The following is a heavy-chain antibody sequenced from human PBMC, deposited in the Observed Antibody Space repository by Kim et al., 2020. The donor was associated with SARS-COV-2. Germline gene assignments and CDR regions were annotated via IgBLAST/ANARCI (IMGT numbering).Heavy chain of an antibody. D-gene: IGHD3-10*01. CDR3: ARHRNYYGSGSRGDYGMDV. V-gene: IGHV4-39*01. Sequence: SETLSLTCTVSGGSISSSSYYWGWIRQPPGNGLEWIGSIYYSGSTYYNPSLKSRVTISVDTSKNQFSLKLSSVTAADTAVYYCARHRNYYGSGSRGDYGMDVWGQGTTVTVSS. J-gene: IGHJ6*02. CDR2: IYYSGST. CDR1: GGSISSSSYY.